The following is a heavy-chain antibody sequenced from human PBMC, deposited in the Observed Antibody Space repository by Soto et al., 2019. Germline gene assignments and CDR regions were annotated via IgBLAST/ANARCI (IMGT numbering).Heavy chain of an antibody. V-gene: IGHV3-7*01. Sequence: GGSLRLSCAASGFTFSSYWMSWVRQAPGKGLEWVANIKQDGSEKYYVDSVKGRFTISRDNAKNSLYLQMNSLRAEDTAVYYCARVPLVATIGVGAFDIWGQGTMVTVSS. J-gene: IGHJ3*02. CDR1: GFTFSSYW. CDR3: ARVPLVATIGVGAFDI. CDR2: IKQDGSEK. D-gene: IGHD5-12*01.